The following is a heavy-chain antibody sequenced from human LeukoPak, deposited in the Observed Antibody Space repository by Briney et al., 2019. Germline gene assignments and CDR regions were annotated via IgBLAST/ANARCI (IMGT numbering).Heavy chain of an antibody. J-gene: IGHJ6*02. CDR1: GFTVSSNY. CDR3: ASSSVAVQSPLDGGYSYYGMDV. CDR2: IYSGGST. D-gene: IGHD6-19*01. Sequence: GGSLRLSCAASGFTVSSNYMSWVRQAPGKGLEWVSVIYSGGSTYYADSVKGRFTISRDNSKNTLYLQMNSLRAEDTAVYYCASSSVAVQSPLDGGYSYYGMDVWGQGTTVTVSS. V-gene: IGHV3-53*01.